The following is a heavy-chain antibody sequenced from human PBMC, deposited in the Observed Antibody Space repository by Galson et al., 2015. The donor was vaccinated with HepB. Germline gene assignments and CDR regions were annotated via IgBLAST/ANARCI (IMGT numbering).Heavy chain of an antibody. V-gene: IGHV1-18*01. CDR3: ARDRSIRAVPAALIPGY. J-gene: IGHJ4*02. D-gene: IGHD2-2*01. CDR1: GYTFTSYG. Sequence: SVKVSCKASGYTFTSYGISWVRQAPGQGLEWMGWISAYNGNTNYAQKLQGRVTMTTDTSTSTAYMELRSLRSDDTAVYYCARDRSIRAVPAALIPGYWGQGTLVTVSS. CDR2: ISAYNGNT.